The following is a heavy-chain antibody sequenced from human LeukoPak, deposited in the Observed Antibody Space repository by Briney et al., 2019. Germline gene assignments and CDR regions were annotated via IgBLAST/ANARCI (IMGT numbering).Heavy chain of an antibody. CDR3: AKGNDIGGYYYPHFDY. CDR2: ISYDGRNK. CDR1: GFTLSNYG. J-gene: IGHJ4*02. V-gene: IGHV3-30*18. Sequence: PRGSLRLPCAASGFTLSNYGMHWVRQAPGKGLEWVTFISYDGRNKYYADSVKGRFTVSRDNSKNTLYLQMNSLRAEDTAIYSCAKGNDIGGYYYPHFDYWGQGTLVTVSS. D-gene: IGHD3-22*01.